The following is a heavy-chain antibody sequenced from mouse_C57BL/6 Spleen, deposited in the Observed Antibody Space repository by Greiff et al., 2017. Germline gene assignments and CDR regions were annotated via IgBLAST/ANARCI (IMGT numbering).Heavy chain of an antibody. V-gene: IGHV1-19*01. CDR1: GYTFTDYY. J-gene: IGHJ3*01. Sequence: VQLQQSGPVLVKPGASVKMSCKASGYTFTDYYMNWVKQSHGKSLEWIGVINPYNGGTSYNQKFKGKATLTVDKSSSTAYMELNSLTSEDSAVYYCARIYYGSSLFAYWGQGTLVTVSA. CDR2: INPYNGGT. CDR3: ARIYYGSSLFAY. D-gene: IGHD1-1*01.